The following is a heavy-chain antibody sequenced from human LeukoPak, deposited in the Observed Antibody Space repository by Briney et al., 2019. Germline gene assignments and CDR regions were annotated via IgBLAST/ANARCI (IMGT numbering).Heavy chain of an antibody. Sequence: GASVKVSCKASRGTFSSYAISWVRQAPGQGLEWMGGIIPIFGTANYAQKFQGRVTITADESTSTAYMELSSLRSEDTAVYYCARDVEPPEAYYDSSGYYPNYFDYWGQGTLVTVSS. V-gene: IGHV1-69*13. CDR1: RGTFSSYA. CDR3: ARDVEPPEAYYDSSGYYPNYFDY. J-gene: IGHJ4*02. CDR2: IIPIFGTA. D-gene: IGHD3-22*01.